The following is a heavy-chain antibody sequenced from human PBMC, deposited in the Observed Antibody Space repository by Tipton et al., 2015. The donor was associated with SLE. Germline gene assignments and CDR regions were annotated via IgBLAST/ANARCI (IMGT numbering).Heavy chain of an antibody. V-gene: IGHV4-59*08. CDR1: GGSISSHY. J-gene: IGHJ4*02. Sequence: TLSLTCTVSGGSISSHYWSWIRQPPGKGLEWIGYIYYSGSTNYNPSLKSRVTISVDTSKNQFSLKLSSVTAADTAVYYCARLSYSSSFFDYWGQGTLVTVSS. D-gene: IGHD6-6*01. CDR3: ARLSYSSSFFDY. CDR2: IYYSGST.